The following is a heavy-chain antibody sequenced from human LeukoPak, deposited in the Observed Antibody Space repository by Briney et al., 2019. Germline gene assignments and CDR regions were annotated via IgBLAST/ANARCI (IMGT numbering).Heavy chain of an antibody. V-gene: IGHV3-30*03. CDR1: GFTFSSYG. CDR3: ARVDSSGYYVWFDY. J-gene: IGHJ4*02. Sequence: PGRSLRLSCAASGFTFSSYGMHWVRQAPGKGLEWVAVISYDGSNKYYADSVKGRFTISRDNSKNSLYLQMNSLRAEDTAVYYCARVDSSGYYVWFDYWGQGTLVTVSS. CDR2: ISYDGSNK. D-gene: IGHD3-22*01.